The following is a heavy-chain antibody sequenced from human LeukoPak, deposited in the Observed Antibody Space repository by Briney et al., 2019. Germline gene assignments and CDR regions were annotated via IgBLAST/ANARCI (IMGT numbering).Heavy chain of an antibody. Sequence: ASVKVSCKASGYTFTSYGISWVRQAPGQGPEWMGWISAYNGNTNYAQKLQGRVTMTTGTSTSTAYMELRSLRSDDTAVYYCARHPLYYYDSSGYNDYWGQGTLVTVSS. CDR1: GYTFTSYG. V-gene: IGHV1-18*01. CDR3: ARHPLYYYDSSGYNDY. J-gene: IGHJ4*02. CDR2: ISAYNGNT. D-gene: IGHD3-22*01.